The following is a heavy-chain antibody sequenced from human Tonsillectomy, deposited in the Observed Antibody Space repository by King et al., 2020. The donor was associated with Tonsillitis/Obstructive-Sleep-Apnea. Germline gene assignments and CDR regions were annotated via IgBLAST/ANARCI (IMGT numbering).Heavy chain of an antibody. V-gene: IGHV3-30*18. CDR1: GFTLSSSG. Sequence: VQLVESGGGVVQPGRSLRLSCAASGFTLSSSGIHWVRQGPGKGLGWVAVISSDGKNKYYADSVKGRFTISKDNSKNTLYLQMNSLRTEDTAVYYCAKARSYSWSFDYWGQGTLVTVSS. CDR2: ISSDGKNK. CDR3: AKARSYSWSFDY. J-gene: IGHJ4*02. D-gene: IGHD6-13*01.